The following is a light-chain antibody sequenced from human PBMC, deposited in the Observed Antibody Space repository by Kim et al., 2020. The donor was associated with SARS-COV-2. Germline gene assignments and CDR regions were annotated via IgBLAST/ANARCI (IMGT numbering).Light chain of an antibody. Sequence: SPGERATLPCRASQSVTSSLAWYQQKPGQAPRLLIYGASTRATGIPARFSGSGSGTEFTLTISSLQSEDFAVYYCQQYNNWPPITFGQGTRLEIK. CDR2: GAS. V-gene: IGKV3-15*01. CDR3: QQYNNWPPIT. CDR1: QSVTSS. J-gene: IGKJ5*01.